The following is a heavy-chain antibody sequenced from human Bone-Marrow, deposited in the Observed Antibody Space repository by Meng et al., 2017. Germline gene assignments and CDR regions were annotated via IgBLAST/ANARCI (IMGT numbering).Heavy chain of an antibody. CDR2: IYYSGST. CDR1: GDSISSGGYS. V-gene: IGHV4-30-2*03. J-gene: IGHJ4*02. Sequence: QLQLQESGSGPLKPSQTLSLTCAVSGDSISSGGYSWSWIRQPPGKGLEWIGSIYYSGSTYYNPSLKSRVTISVDTSKNQFSLTLSSVTAADTAVYYCARRDYFDYWGQGTLVTVSS. CDR3: ARRDYFDY.